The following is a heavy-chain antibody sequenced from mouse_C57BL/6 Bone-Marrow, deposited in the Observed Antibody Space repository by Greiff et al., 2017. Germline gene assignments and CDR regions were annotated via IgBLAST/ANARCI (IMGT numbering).Heavy chain of an antibody. J-gene: IGHJ2*01. D-gene: IGHD2-3*01. CDR2: IYPRSGNT. CDR3: ARSGYYWDYFDD. Sequence: QVQLKESGAELARPGASVKLSCTASGYTFTSYGISWVKQRTGQGLEWIGEIYPRSGNTYYNEKFTGKATLTADKSSSTAYMELRSLTSEYSAVYFCARSGYYWDYFDDWGQGTTLTVSS. V-gene: IGHV1-81*01. CDR1: GYTFTSYG.